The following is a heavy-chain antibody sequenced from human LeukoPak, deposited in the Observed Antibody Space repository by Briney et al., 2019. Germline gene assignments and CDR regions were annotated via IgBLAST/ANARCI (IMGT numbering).Heavy chain of an antibody. CDR2: IYYSGST. V-gene: IGHV4-30-4*01. Sequence: SETLSLTCTVSGGSISSGDYYWSWIRQPPGKGLEWIGYIYYSGSTYYNPSLKSRVTISVDTSKNQFSLKLSSVTAADTAVYYCARLSPYLGSGSSAFPDDFWGQGTLVTVSS. J-gene: IGHJ4*02. D-gene: IGHD3-10*01. CDR1: GGSISSGDYY. CDR3: ARLSPYLGSGSSAFPDDF.